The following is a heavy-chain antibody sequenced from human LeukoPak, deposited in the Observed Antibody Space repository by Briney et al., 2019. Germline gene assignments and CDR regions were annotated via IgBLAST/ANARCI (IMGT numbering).Heavy chain of an antibody. CDR2: IDTSGNT. D-gene: IGHD6-13*01. Sequence: PSETLSLTCTVSGVSISSYYWSWIRQPAGKGLEWIGRIDTSGNTNYKPSLKSRVTMSVDTSKNQFSLKLNSVTAADTAVYYCARVSSSWYQDWYFDLWGRGTLVTVSS. CDR3: ARVSSSWYQDWYFDL. J-gene: IGHJ2*01. V-gene: IGHV4-4*07. CDR1: GVSISSYY.